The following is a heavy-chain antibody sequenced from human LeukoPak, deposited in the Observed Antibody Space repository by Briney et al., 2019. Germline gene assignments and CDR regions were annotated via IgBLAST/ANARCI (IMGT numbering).Heavy chain of an antibody. CDR3: ARATHDYGDYDYYYYMDV. D-gene: IGHD4-17*01. CDR2: ISAYNGNT. J-gene: IGHJ6*03. Sequence: ASVKVSCKASGYTFTGYGISWVRQAPGQGLEWMGWISAYNGNTNYAQKLQGRVTMTTDTSTSTAYMELRSLRSDDTAVYYCARATHDYGDYDYYYYMDVWGKGTTVTVSS. V-gene: IGHV1-18*01. CDR1: GYTFTGYG.